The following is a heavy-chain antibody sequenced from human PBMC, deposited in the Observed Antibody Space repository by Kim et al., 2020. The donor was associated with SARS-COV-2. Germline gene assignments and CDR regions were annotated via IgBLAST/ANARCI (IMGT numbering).Heavy chain of an antibody. J-gene: IGHJ6*02. Sequence: SETLSLTCTVSGGSISSSSYYWGWIRQPPGKGLEWIGSIYYSGSTYYNPSLKSRVTISVDTSKNQFSLKLSSVTAADTAVYYCARHAAAAVTRYYYYGMDVWGQGTTVTVSS. CDR3: ARHAAAAVTRYYYYGMDV. D-gene: IGHD6-13*01. CDR2: IYYSGST. V-gene: IGHV4-39*01. CDR1: GGSISSSSYY.